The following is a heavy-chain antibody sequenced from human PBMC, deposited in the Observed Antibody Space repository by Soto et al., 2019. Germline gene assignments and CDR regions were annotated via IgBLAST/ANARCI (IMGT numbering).Heavy chain of an antibody. V-gene: IGHV3-33*01. CDR3: ARTMTPPGVDY. CDR2: IWYDGSKE. Sequence: GGSLRLSCAASEFTFSSFAMHWVRQAPGKGLEWVAFIWYDGSKEYYADSVKGRFTISRDNSKSTLYLEMNSLRADDTAVYYCARTMTPPGVDYWGQGTLVTVSS. CDR1: EFTFSSFA. J-gene: IGHJ4*02.